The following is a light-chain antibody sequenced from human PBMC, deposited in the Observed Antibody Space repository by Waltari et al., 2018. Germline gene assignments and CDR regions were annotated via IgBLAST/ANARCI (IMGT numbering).Light chain of an antibody. CDR3: QQLNSYPPT. Sequence: DIQLTPSPSFLSASVGDRVSITCRASQGITTYLAWYQQKPGKAPKLLIFAASTLQSGVPSRFRGSGSGTEFTLTINSLRPEDFATYYCQQLNSYPPTFGPGTKVDI. CDR2: AAS. V-gene: IGKV1-9*01. CDR1: QGITTY. J-gene: IGKJ3*01.